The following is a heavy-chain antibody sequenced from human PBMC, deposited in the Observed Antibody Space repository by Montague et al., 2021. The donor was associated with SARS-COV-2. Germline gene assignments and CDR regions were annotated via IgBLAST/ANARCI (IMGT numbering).Heavy chain of an antibody. V-gene: IGHV4-39*01. Sequence: SETLSLTCSVSGDSINNSRYYWGWIRQPPGKGLEWIGTIYYSGGAYYNPSLKSRVTISVDTSKDQFSLKLNSVTATDTAVYYCARLESTRGVIIRGAFHIWGRGTKVTVSS. CDR1: GDSINNSRYY. CDR2: IYYSGGA. CDR3: ARLESTRGVIIRGAFHI. J-gene: IGHJ3*02. D-gene: IGHD3-10*01.